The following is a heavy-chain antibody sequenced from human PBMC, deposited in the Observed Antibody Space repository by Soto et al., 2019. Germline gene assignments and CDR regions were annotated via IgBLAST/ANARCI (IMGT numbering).Heavy chain of an antibody. D-gene: IGHD1-7*01. J-gene: IGHJ4*02. CDR3: ARTYNWNSEGFDH. V-gene: IGHV1-18*04. CDR2: ISTNSGNT. CDR1: GYPFGTYA. Sequence: QVQLEQSGAEVKEPGASVKVSCTASGYPFGTYAITWVRQAPGQGLEWVGWISTNSGNTYYAQNFQGRVTLTTDTSTTTAYMELMSLTSDDTAIYYCARTYNWNSEGFDHWGQGTLVTVST.